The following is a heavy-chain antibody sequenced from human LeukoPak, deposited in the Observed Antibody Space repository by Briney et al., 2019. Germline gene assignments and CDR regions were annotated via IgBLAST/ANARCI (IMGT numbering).Heavy chain of an antibody. CDR1: GFPFSFSE. Sequence: PGGSLRLSCAASGFPFSFSEMNWVRQAPGKGLEWVSSITSSDSYIYYADSVKGRFTISRDNAKNSLYLQMNSLRAEDTAVYYCARDQAYYYYMDVWGKGTTVTISS. J-gene: IGHJ6*03. V-gene: IGHV3-21*01. CDR3: ARDQAYYYYMDV. CDR2: ITSSDSYI.